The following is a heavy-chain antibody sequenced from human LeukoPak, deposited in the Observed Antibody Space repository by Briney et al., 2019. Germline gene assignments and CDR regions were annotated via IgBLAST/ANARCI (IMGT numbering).Heavy chain of an antibody. CDR2: IYYSGST. Sequence: SETLSLTCTVSGGSISSGGYYWSWIRQHPGKGLEWIGCIYYSGSTYYNPSLKSRVTISVDTSKNQFSLKLSSVTAADTAVYYCARGTIAAAVDYWGQGTLVTVSS. V-gene: IGHV4-31*03. CDR3: ARGTIAAAVDY. CDR1: GGSISSGGYY. J-gene: IGHJ4*02. D-gene: IGHD6-13*01.